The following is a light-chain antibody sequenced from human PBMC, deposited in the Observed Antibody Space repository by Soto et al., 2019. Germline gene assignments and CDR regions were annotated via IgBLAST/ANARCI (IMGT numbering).Light chain of an antibody. CDR1: QSIGTS. CDR2: SPS. V-gene: IGKV1-39*01. Sequence: DFQMTQSPSSLSASVGDRVSITCRASQSIGTSLNWYQQKPGKAPKLLIYSPSTLQGGGPSRFSGSRSGTDFPLTISSLQPEDFATYYCQQSYNAPFTFGPGTKVDVK. J-gene: IGKJ3*01. CDR3: QQSYNAPFT.